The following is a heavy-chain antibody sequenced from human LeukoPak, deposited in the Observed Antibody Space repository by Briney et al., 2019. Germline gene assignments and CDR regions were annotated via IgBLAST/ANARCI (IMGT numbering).Heavy chain of an antibody. CDR1: GFTVRNNY. CDR2: IYSGGST. V-gene: IGHV3-66*01. J-gene: IGHJ4*02. Sequence: GGSLRLSCAASGFTVRNNYMSWVRQAPGKGLEWVSVIYSGGSTYYADSAKGRFTISRDNSKNTLYLQMNSLRAEDTAVYFCATGERMVRGDGVDYWGQGTLVTVSS. D-gene: IGHD3-10*01. CDR3: ATGERMVRGDGVDY.